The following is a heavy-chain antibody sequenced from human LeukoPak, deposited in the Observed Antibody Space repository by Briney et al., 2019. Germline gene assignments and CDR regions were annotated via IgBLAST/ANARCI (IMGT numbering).Heavy chain of an antibody. CDR2: ISTNSDDR. J-gene: IGHJ5*02. D-gene: IGHD2-15*01. Sequence: PGGSLRLSCAASGFTFSSYGMHWVRQAPGKGLEWVSSISTNSDDRYYADSVKGRFTISRDNAKNSLYLQMNSLRAEDTAVYYCARGGVERHGWFAPGGQETLVTVPP. CDR1: GFTFSSYG. V-gene: IGHV3-21*01. CDR3: ARGGVERHGWFAP.